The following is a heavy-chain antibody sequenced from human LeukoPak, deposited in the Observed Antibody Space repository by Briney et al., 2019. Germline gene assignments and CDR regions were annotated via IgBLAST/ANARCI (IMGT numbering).Heavy chain of an antibody. D-gene: IGHD6-13*01. CDR1: GFTFSSYG. Sequence: GRSLRLSCAASGFTFSSYGMHWVRQAPGKGLEWVAVISYDGSNKYYADSVKGRFTISRDNSKNTLYLQMNSLRAEDTAVYYCARDRQQLDGSVDYYYYMDVWGKGTTVTVSS. CDR3: ARDRQQLDGSVDYYYYMDV. CDR2: ISYDGSNK. V-gene: IGHV3-30*03. J-gene: IGHJ6*03.